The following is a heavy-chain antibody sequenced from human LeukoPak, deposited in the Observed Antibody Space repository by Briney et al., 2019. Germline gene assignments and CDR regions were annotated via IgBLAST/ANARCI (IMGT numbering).Heavy chain of an antibody. CDR1: GYTFTSYY. Sequence: ASVKVSCKASGYTFTSYYMHWVRQAPGQGLEWMGIINPSGGSTSYAQKFQGRVTMTRDTSTSTVYMELSSLRSEDTAVYYRARDWTDIVVVPAAMRYYYYMDVWGKGTTVTVSS. V-gene: IGHV1-46*01. J-gene: IGHJ6*03. CDR2: INPSGGST. CDR3: ARDWTDIVVVPAAMRYYYYMDV. D-gene: IGHD2-2*01.